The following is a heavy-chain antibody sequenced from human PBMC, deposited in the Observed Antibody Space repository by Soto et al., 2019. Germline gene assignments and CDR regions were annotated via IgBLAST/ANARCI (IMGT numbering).Heavy chain of an antibody. V-gene: IGHV3-23*01. CDR3: AKACNGAVADAIDAFDI. Sequence: GGSLRLSCVASGFTFSSYAMSWVRQAPGKGLEWVSAISGSGGSTCYADSVKGRFTISRDKSKNTLYLQMNSLRAEDTAVYFCAKACNGAVADAIDAFDIWGKGTMVTVSS. CDR1: GFTFSSYA. CDR2: ISGSGGST. J-gene: IGHJ3*02. D-gene: IGHD6-19*01.